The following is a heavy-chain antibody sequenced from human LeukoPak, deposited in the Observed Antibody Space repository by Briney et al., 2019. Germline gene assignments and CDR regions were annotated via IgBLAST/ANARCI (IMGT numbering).Heavy chain of an antibody. CDR1: GGTFSSYA. Sequence: SVTVSFKASGGTFSSYAISWVRQAPGQGLEWMGGIIPIFGTANYAQKFQGRVTITADESTSTAYMELSSLRSEDTAVYYCATSPRGYGSGGSCGNFDYWGQGTLVTVSS. CDR3: ATSPRGYGSGGSCGNFDY. V-gene: IGHV1-69*13. D-gene: IGHD2-15*01. CDR2: IIPIFGTA. J-gene: IGHJ4*02.